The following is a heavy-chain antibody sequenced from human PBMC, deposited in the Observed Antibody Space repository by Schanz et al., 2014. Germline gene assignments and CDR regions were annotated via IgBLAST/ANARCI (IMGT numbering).Heavy chain of an antibody. J-gene: IGHJ4*02. V-gene: IGHV3-33*01. CDR3: ARDGDFDY. CDR2: IWYDGSNK. Sequence: VQLVESGGALVQPGGSLRLSCAASGFTFSSYGMHWVRQAPGKGLEWVAIIWYDGSNKYYADSVKGRFTISRDNSKNTLFLQMSSLRAEDTAVYYCARDGDFDYWGQGTLVTGSS. CDR1: GFTFSSYG.